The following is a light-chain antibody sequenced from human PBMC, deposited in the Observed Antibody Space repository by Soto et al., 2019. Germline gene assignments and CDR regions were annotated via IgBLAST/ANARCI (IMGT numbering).Light chain of an antibody. J-gene: IGKJ5*01. Sequence: DIQMTQSPSSLSASVGDRVTITCRASQSITNYLSWYQQKPGQPPMVLIYAASSLQSGVPSRFSGSGSGTDFTLTISSLQPEDFGHYYCQQSYSTPVTFGQGTRLEIK. CDR2: AAS. CDR3: QQSYSTPVT. CDR1: QSITNY. V-gene: IGKV1-39*01.